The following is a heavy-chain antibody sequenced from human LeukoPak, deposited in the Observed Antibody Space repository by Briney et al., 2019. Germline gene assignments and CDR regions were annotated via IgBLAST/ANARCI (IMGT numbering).Heavy chain of an antibody. Sequence: GRSLRLSCAASGFTFSSYAMHWVRQAPGKGLEWVAVISYDGSNKYYADSVKGRFTISRDNSKNTLYQQMNSLRAEDTAVYYCAREGSGGSSGCYAYAFDIWGQGTMVTVSS. CDR1: GFTFSSYA. CDR3: AREGSGGSSGCYAYAFDI. J-gene: IGHJ3*02. CDR2: ISYDGSNK. D-gene: IGHD3-22*01. V-gene: IGHV3-30-3*01.